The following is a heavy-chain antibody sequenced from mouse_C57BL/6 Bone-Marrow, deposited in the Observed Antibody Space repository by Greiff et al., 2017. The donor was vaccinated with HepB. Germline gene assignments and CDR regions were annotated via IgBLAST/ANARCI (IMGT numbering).Heavy chain of an antibody. CDR1: GFSLSTSGMG. CDR2: IYWDDDK. Sequence: QVTLKESGPGILQSSQTLSLTCSFSGFSLSTSGMGVSWIRQPSGKGLEWLAHIYWDDDKRYNPSLKSRLTISKDTSRNQVFLKITSVDTADTATYYCARGLFYYFDYWGQGTTLTVSS. CDR3: ARGLFYYFDY. V-gene: IGHV8-12*01. J-gene: IGHJ2*01.